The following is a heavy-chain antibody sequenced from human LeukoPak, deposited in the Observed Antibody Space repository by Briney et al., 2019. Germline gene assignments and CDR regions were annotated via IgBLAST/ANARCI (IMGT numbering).Heavy chain of an antibody. CDR3: TRGGVSDGLTGYYDPDC. CDR2: ITGSGGST. CDR1: GFTFSNYA. Sequence: GASLRLSCAASGFTFSNYAMSWVRQAPGKGLEWVSAITGSGGSTWYADSVKGHFTISRDNSKNTLYLQMNSLGAEDTAVYYCTRGGVSDGLTGYYDPDCGAQGTLAT. D-gene: IGHD3-9*01. V-gene: IGHV3-23*01. J-gene: IGHJ4*02.